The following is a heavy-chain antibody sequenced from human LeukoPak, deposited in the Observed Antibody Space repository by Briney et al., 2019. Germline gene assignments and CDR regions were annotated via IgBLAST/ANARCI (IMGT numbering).Heavy chain of an antibody. D-gene: IGHD3-10*01. V-gene: IGHV3-33*01. CDR2: LWFDGSKE. J-gene: IGHJ4*02. CDR1: GFNFGRFG. CDR3: VRGGENFFDY. Sequence: PGTSLRLSRTASGFNFGRFGMHWVRQAPGQGPEWVAVLWFDGSKEFYAESVKGRFNISRDKSKDTLYLPMRNLRAGDTAMYYCVRGGENFFDYWGQGTLVTVSS.